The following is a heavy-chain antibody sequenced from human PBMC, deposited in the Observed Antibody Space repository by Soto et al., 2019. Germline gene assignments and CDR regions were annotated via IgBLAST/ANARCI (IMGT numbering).Heavy chain of an antibody. V-gene: IGHV1-69*01. CDR3: ARSQGSSTSLEIYYYFYYGMDV. CDR2: IIPIPGTA. J-gene: IGHJ6*02. D-gene: IGHD2-2*01. Sequence: QVQLVQSGAEVKKPGSSVKVSCKASGGTFSSYAISWVRQAPGQGLEWMGGIIPIPGTANYAQKFQGRVTITADVCTSSAYMGLSSLRSEDKAVYYCARSQGSSTSLEIYYYFYYGMDVWGQGTTVTGSS. CDR1: GGTFSSYA.